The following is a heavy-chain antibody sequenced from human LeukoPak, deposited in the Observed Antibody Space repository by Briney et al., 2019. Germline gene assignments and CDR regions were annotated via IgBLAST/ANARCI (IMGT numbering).Heavy chain of an antibody. Sequence: PGGSLRLSCAASGFTFTSYWMHWVRQVPGKGLVWVSRINSDGSFTNYADSVKGRFTISRDNAKSTLYLQMTSLRVEDTAVYFCARDWPAARYYFDYWGQGTLVSVSS. CDR1: GFTFTSYW. V-gene: IGHV3-74*01. D-gene: IGHD2-2*01. CDR2: INSDGSFT. J-gene: IGHJ4*02. CDR3: ARDWPAARYYFDY.